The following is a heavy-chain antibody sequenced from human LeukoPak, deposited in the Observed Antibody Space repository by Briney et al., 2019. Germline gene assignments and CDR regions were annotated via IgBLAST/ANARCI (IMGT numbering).Heavy chain of an antibody. V-gene: IGHV3-21*01. Sequence: GALLLSFAASGFAFSSYSMNWGRRAPGKGLEWVSSIRSSSSYIYYSDSVKGRFTISRDNAKNSLYLQMNSLRAEDTAVYYCARGGVGATTYWGQGTLVTVSS. CDR2: IRSSSSYI. D-gene: IGHD1-26*01. J-gene: IGHJ4*02. CDR1: GFAFSSYS. CDR3: ARGGVGATTY.